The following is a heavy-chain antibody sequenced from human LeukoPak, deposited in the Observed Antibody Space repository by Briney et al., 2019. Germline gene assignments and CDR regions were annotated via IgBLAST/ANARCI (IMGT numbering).Heavy chain of an antibody. J-gene: IGHJ4*02. CDR2: ISWNSGSI. D-gene: IGHD6-19*01. V-gene: IGHV3-9*01. CDR3: AKDNRRHYTSGPNPDSLH. Sequence: GGSLRLSSAASGFTFSSYGMHWVRQPPGKGLEWVSGISWNSGSIDYADSVKGRFTISRDNAKNSLYLQMNSLRVEDTAFYYCAKDNRRHYTSGPNPDSLHWGQGALVTVSS. CDR1: GFTFSSYG.